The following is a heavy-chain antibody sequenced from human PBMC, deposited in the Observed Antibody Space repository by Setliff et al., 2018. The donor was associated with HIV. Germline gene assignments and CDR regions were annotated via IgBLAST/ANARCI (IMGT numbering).Heavy chain of an antibody. J-gene: IGHJ6*03. CDR1: GGSIDNYY. D-gene: IGHD5-18*01. CDR3: ARNGYSYGFINHYYHYMDV. CDR2: IYSSGST. Sequence: PSETLSLTCTVSGGSIDNYYWSWVRQPPGKGLEWIGYIYSSGSTNYNPYLKSRVTISVDTSKRQFSLKLNSVTAADTAVYYCARNGYSYGFINHYYHYMDVWGKGTTVTVSS. V-gene: IGHV4-59*01.